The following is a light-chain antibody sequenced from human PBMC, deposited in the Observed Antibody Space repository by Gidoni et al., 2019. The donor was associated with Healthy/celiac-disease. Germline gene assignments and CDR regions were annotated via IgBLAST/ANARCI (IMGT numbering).Light chain of an antibody. CDR3: QQRRNWPLT. Sequence: EIVLTQSPATLSLSPGERATLSCRASQSVSSYLGWYQQKPGQAPRLLIYDASNRATGTPARFSGSGSGTDFTLTISSLEPEDFAVYYCQQRRNWPLTFGGGTKVEIK. J-gene: IGKJ4*01. V-gene: IGKV3-11*01. CDR2: DAS. CDR1: QSVSSY.